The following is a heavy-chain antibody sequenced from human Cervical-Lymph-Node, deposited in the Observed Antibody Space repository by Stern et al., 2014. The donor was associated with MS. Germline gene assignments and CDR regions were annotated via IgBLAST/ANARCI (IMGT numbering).Heavy chain of an antibody. Sequence: VQLVESGAEVKKPGASVKVSCKASGYTFTGYYIHWMRQAPGQGLEWMGRINLNSGGRFYAQQFQGRVTVTSDTSISTVYMELSGLRSDDTAVYYCARGGLWWELHFDYWGQGTLVTVSS. CDR1: GYTFTGYY. CDR3: ARGGLWWELHFDY. D-gene: IGHD2-15*01. J-gene: IGHJ4*02. V-gene: IGHV1-2*06. CDR2: INLNSGGR.